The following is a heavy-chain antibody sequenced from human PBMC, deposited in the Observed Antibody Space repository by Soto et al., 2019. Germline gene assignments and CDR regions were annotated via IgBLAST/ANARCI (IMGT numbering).Heavy chain of an antibody. D-gene: IGHD2-2*01. V-gene: IGHV4-34*01. CDR2: INHSGST. J-gene: IGHJ5*02. Sequence: SETLSLTCAVYGGSFSGYYWSWIRQPPGKGLEWIGEINHSGSTNYNPSLKSRVTISVDTSKNQFSLKLSSVTAADTAVCYCARVPAAKEGNWFDPWGQGTLVTVSS. CDR1: GGSFSGYY. CDR3: ARVPAAKEGNWFDP.